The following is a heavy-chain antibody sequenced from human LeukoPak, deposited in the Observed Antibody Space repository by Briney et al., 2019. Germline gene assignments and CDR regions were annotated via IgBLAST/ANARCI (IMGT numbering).Heavy chain of an antibody. CDR3: ARSYDSSGYSDS. V-gene: IGHV5-51*01. J-gene: IGHJ4*02. D-gene: IGHD3-22*01. Sequence: GESLKISCKGSGYNFTNCWIGWVRQMPGKGLEWMGLIYPGDSDTRYGPSFQGQVTISADKSISTAYVQWSSLKASDTAMYYCARSYDSSGYSDSWGQGTLVTVSS. CDR2: IYPGDSDT. CDR1: GYNFTNCW.